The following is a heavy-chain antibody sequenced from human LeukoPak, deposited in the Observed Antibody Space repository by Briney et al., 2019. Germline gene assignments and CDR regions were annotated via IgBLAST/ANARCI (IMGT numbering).Heavy chain of an antibody. D-gene: IGHD3-10*01. Sequence: GGSLRLSCAVSGFTFSTHSMNWVRQAPGKGLEWVSYIISSSNTIYYADSVKGRFTISRDNAKNSLYLQMNSMRAEDTAVYYCARAVGHGSGSPRMDVWGKGTTVTVSS. J-gene: IGHJ6*04. V-gene: IGHV3-48*01. CDR2: IISSSNTI. CDR1: GFTFSTHS. CDR3: ARAVGHGSGSPRMDV.